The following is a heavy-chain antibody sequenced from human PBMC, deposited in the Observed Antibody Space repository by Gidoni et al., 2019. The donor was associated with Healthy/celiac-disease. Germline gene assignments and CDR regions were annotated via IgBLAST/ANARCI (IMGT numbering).Heavy chain of an antibody. CDR2: INHSGST. CDR1: GGSFSGYS. CDR3: ARGHCTYYYDSSTRGVDI. V-gene: IGHV4-34*01. J-gene: IGHJ3*02. D-gene: IGHD3-22*01. Sequence: QVQLQQWGAGLLKPSETLSLTCAVYGGSFSGYSWSWIRQPPGKGLEWIGEINHSGSTNYNPSLKSRVTISVDTAKNQFALKLSSVTAADTAVYYCARGHCTYYYDSSTRGVDIWGQGTMVTVSS.